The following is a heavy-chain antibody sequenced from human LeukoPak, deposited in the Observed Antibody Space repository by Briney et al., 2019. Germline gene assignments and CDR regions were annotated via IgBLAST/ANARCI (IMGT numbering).Heavy chain of an antibody. D-gene: IGHD3-10*01. Sequence: SKTLSLTCAVSGDSISAAGYSWNWIRQPPGRELEWIGYLFYRGNPYYNPSLKSRVTILGDMSKNHFSLKLTDVTAADTAVYYCARSQYGSGFDPWGQGILVTVSS. V-gene: IGHV4-30-4*07. CDR2: LFYRGNP. CDR1: GDSISAAGYS. CDR3: ARSQYGSGFDP. J-gene: IGHJ5*02.